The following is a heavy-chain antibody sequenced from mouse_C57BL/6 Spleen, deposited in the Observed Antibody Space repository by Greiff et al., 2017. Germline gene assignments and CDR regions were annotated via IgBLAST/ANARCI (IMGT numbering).Heavy chain of an antibody. Sequence: QVHVKQPGAELVKPGASVKLSCKASGYTFTSYWMHWVKQRPGRGLEWIGRIDPNSGGTKYNEKFKSKATLTVDKPSSTAYMQLSSLTSEDSAVYYCATEPLYDYDDYFDYWGQGTTLTVSS. CDR3: ATEPLYDYDDYFDY. CDR1: GYTFTSYW. CDR2: IDPNSGGT. D-gene: IGHD2-4*01. V-gene: IGHV1-72*01. J-gene: IGHJ2*01.